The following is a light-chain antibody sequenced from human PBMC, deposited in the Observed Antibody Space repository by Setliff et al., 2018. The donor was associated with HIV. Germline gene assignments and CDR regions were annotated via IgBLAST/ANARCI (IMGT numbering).Light chain of an antibody. CDR3: SSYAVTNTLP. CDR2: EVR. CDR1: SSDVGGYSY. Sequence: QSVLTQPASVSGSPGQSITISCTGTSSDVGGYSYVSWYQQHPGKAPKLIIYEVRNRPSGVSNRFSGSKSGNTASLTISGLQAEGEADYCCSSYAVTNTLPFGTGTKVTVL. V-gene: IGLV2-14*01. J-gene: IGLJ1*01.